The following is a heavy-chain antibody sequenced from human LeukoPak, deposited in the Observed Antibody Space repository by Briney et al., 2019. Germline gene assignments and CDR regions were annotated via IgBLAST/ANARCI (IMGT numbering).Heavy chain of an antibody. D-gene: IGHD3-3*01. CDR1: GFTFSSYS. V-gene: IGHV3-21*01. Sequence: GGSLRPSCAASGFTFSSYSMNWVRQAPGKGLEWVSSISSSSSYIYYADSVKGRFTISRDNAKNSLYLQMNSLRAEDTAVYYCARQASYDFWSGYPENWFDPWGQGTLVTVSS. CDR3: ARQASYDFWSGYPENWFDP. CDR2: ISSSSSYI. J-gene: IGHJ5*02.